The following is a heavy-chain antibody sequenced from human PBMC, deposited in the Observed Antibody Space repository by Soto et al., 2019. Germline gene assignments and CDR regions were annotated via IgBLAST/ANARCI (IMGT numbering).Heavy chain of an antibody. D-gene: IGHD3-3*01. Sequence: GGSLRLSCAASGFTFSSYSMNWVRQAPGKGLEWVSYISSSSSTIYYADSVKGRFTISRENAKNPLYLQMNSLRAEDTAVYYCASCHTIFGVVTGAFDIWGQGTMVTVSS. CDR1: GFTFSSYS. CDR2: ISSSSSTI. J-gene: IGHJ3*02. CDR3: ASCHTIFGVVTGAFDI. V-gene: IGHV3-48*01.